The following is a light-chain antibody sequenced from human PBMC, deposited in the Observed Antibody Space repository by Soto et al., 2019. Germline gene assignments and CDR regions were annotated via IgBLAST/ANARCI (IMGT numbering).Light chain of an antibody. CDR1: KLGDKY. Sequence: SYELTQPPSVSVSPGQTASITCSGDKLGDKYACWYQQKPGQSPVLVIYQDGKRPSGIPERFSGSNSGSTATLTISGTQAMDEADYYCQAWDSSTVVFGGGTKLTVL. CDR3: QAWDSSTVV. V-gene: IGLV3-1*01. CDR2: QDG. J-gene: IGLJ2*01.